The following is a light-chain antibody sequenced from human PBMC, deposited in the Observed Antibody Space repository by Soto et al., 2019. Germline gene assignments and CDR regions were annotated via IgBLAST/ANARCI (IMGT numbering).Light chain of an antibody. CDR3: QHYGSSRWT. CDR1: QSVSSSY. J-gene: IGKJ1*01. CDR2: GAS. Sequence: EIVLTQSPGTLSLSPGERATLSCRASQSVSSSYLAWYQRKPGQAPRLLIYGASSRATGIPDRFSGSGSGTDFTLTIGRLDPEDFAVYFCQHYGSSRWTFGQGTKVEIK. V-gene: IGKV3-20*01.